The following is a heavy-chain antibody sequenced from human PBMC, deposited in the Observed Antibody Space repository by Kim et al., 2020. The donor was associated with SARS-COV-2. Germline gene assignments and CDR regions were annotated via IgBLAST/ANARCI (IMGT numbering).Heavy chain of an antibody. CDR3: ARVEQQLPYYYYFGMYV. CDR1: GYTFTSYA. V-gene: IGHV7-4-1*02. J-gene: IGHJ6*02. CDR2: INTNTGNP. Sequence: ASVKVSCKASGYTFTSYAMNWVRQAPGQGLEWMGWINTNTGNPTYAQGFTGRFVFSLDTSVSTAFLQISSLKAEDTAVYYCARVEQQLPYYYYFGMYVWRPETTFTVSS. D-gene: IGHD6-13*01.